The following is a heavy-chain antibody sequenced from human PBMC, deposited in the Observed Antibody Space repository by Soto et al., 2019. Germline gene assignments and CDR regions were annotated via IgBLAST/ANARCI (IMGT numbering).Heavy chain of an antibody. D-gene: IGHD1-26*01. CDR2: IIPILGIA. V-gene: IGHV1-69*02. CDR1: GGTFSSYT. CDR3: ARVRVGARFRFDY. J-gene: IGHJ4*02. Sequence: QVQLVQSGAEVKKPGSSVKVSCKASGGTFSSYTISWVRQAPGQGLEWMGRIIPILGIANYAQKFQGRVTITADKSTSTAYMELSSLRSEDTAVYYCARVRVGARFRFDYWGQGTLVTVSS.